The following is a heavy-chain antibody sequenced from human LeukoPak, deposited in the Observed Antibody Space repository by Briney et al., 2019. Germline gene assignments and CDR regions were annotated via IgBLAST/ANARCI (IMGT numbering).Heavy chain of an antibody. J-gene: IGHJ6*02. CDR1: GFTVSNNH. CDR3: AGDLTMIVVPEGMDV. Sequence: PGGSLRLSCAASGFTVSNNHMSWVRQATGKGPEWVSVIYSGGSTYYAASVKCRVTISRDNSQTTLYLQMNSLRAEDTAVYYCAGDLTMIVVPEGMDVWGQGTTVTVSS. V-gene: IGHV3-66*01. D-gene: IGHD3-22*01. CDR2: IYSGGST.